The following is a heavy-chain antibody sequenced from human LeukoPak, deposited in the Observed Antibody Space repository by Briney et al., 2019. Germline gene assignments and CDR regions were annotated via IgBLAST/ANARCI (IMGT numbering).Heavy chain of an antibody. J-gene: IGHJ6*02. CDR2: IWYDGSNK. CDR1: GFTFSRYG. V-gene: IGHV3-33*01. D-gene: IGHD6-13*01. CDR3: ARVDGSWHYYYYGMDV. Sequence: GRSLRLSCAASGFTFSRYGMHWVRQAPGKGLEWVAVIWYDGSNKYYADSVKGRFTISRDNSKNTLYLQMNSLRAEDTAVYYCARVDGSWHYYYYGMDVWGQGTTVTVSS.